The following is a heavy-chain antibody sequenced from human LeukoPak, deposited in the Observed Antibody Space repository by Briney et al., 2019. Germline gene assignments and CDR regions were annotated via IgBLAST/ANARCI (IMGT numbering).Heavy chain of an antibody. J-gene: IGHJ4*02. V-gene: IGHV4-34*01. CDR3: AVLRYSSGWFPDY. CDR2: INHSGST. CDR1: GGSFSDYY. Sequence: SETLSLTCGVYGGSFSDYYWSWIRQPPGKGLEWIGKINHSGSTNYNPSLKSRVTISVDASKNQFSLKLSSVTAADTAVYYCAVLRYSSGWFPDYWGQGTLVTVSS. D-gene: IGHD6-19*01.